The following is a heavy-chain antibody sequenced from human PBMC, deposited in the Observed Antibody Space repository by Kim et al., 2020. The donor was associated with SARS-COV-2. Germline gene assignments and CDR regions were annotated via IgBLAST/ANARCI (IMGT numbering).Heavy chain of an antibody. CDR2: ISWNSGSI. CDR3: AKDITYMSAAAGTRGFDP. CDR1: GFTFGDYA. Sequence: GGSLRLSCAASGFTFGDYAMHWVRQAPGKGLEWVSGISWNSGSIGYADSVKGRFTISRDNAKNSLYLQMNSLRAEDTALYYCAKDITYMSAAAGTRGFDPWGQGTLVTVSS. V-gene: IGHV3-9*01. D-gene: IGHD6-13*01. J-gene: IGHJ5*02.